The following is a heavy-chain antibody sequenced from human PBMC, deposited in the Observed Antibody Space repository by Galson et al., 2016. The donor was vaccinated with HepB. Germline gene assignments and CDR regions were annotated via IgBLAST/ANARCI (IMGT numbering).Heavy chain of an antibody. CDR1: GFSLSTSGVG. CDR2: IYWDDDK. V-gene: IGHV2-5*02. Sequence: PALVKPTQTLTLTCTVSGFSLSTSGVGVGWIRQPPGKALEWLTLIYWDDDKRYSPSLKSRLTITKDTSKNQVVLTMTNMDPVDTATYYCAHRPNPCEPYDNWGQGTLVTVSS. CDR3: AHRPNPCEPYDN. J-gene: IGHJ4*02.